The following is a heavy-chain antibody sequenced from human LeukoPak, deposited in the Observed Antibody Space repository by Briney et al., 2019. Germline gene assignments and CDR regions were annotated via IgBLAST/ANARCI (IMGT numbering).Heavy chain of an antibody. CDR3: AELGITMIGGV. CDR2: ISSSGSTI. V-gene: IGHV3-48*03. CDR1: GLTFSSYE. Sequence: GGSLRLSCAASGLTFSSYEKNWVRQAPGGGLEWVSYISSSGSTIYYADSVKGRFTISRDNAKNSLYLQMNSLRGEDTAVYYCAELGITMIGGVWGKGTTVTIYS. J-gene: IGHJ6*04. D-gene: IGHD3-10*02.